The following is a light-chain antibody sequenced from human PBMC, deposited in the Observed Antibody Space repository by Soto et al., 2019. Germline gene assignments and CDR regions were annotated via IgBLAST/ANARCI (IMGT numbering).Light chain of an antibody. V-gene: IGKV3-15*01. CDR2: GAS. CDR1: QSVSSN. CDR3: QQYNNWLPWT. Sequence: EIVMTQSPAILSVSPGERATLSCRASQSVSSNLAWYQQKPGQAPRRLIYGASTRATGIPARFSGSGSGTEFTLTISSLQSEDFAVYYCQQYNNWLPWTFGQGTKVEIK. J-gene: IGKJ1*01.